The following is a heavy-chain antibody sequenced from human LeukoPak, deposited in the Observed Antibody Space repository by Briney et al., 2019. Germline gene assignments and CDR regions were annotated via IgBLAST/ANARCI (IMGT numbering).Heavy chain of an antibody. J-gene: IGHJ4*02. CDR1: GFTVSSNY. CDR3: ARGTRITMIVVDY. D-gene: IGHD3-22*01. Sequence: GGPLRLSCAASGFTVSSNYMSWVRQAPGKGLEWVSFISSSSSYIYYADSVKGRFTISRDNAKNSLYLQMNSLRAEDTAVYYCARGTRITMIVVDYWGQGTLVTVSS. V-gene: IGHV3-21*01. CDR2: ISSSSSYI.